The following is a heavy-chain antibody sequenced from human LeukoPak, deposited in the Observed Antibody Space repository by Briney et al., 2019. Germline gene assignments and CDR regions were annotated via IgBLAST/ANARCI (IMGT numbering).Heavy chain of an antibody. D-gene: IGHD6-13*01. V-gene: IGHV4-59*01. CDR2: VDHTGST. CDR3: AREVVAAPGTVDY. Sequence: SETLSLTCSVSDDSITMYYWTWIRQPPGKGLEWIGYVDHTGSTNFNPSLNGRVSISRDTTKNLFSLKLSSVTAADTAVYYCAREVVAAPGTVDYWGQGTLVTVSS. J-gene: IGHJ4*01. CDR1: DDSITMYY.